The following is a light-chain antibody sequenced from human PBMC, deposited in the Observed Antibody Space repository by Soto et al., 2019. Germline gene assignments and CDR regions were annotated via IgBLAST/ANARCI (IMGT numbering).Light chain of an antibody. CDR2: DAS. CDR1: QGISSY. Sequence: AIRMTQSPSSLSASTGDRVTITCRASQGISSYLAWYQQKPGKARKLLIYDASTLQSGVPSRFSGSGSGTDFTLTISCLQSEDFATYYCQQYYSYLWTFGQGTKVEIK. V-gene: IGKV1-8*01. J-gene: IGKJ1*01. CDR3: QQYYSYLWT.